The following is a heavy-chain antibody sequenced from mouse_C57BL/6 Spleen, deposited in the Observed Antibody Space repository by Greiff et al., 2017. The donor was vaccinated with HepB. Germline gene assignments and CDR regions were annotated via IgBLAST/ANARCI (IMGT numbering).Heavy chain of an antibody. V-gene: IGHV1-61*01. CDR3: ARSAYGSSPWFAY. D-gene: IGHD1-1*01. CDR1: GYTFTSYW. Sequence: QVQLQQPGAELVRPGSSVKLSCKASGYTFTSYWMDWVKQRPGQGLEWIGNIYPSDSETHYNQKFKDKATLTVDKSSSTAYMQLSSLTSEDSAVYYCARSAYGSSPWFAYWGQGTLVTVSA. CDR2: IYPSDSET. J-gene: IGHJ3*01.